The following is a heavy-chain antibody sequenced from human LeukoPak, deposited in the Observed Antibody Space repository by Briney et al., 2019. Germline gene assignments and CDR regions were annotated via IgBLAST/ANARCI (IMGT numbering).Heavy chain of an antibody. CDR1: GYTFTGYY. D-gene: IGHD3-10*01. CDR3: ATPSSMVRGVLYHPLDY. V-gene: IGHV1-46*01. CDR2: INPSGGSI. J-gene: IGHJ4*02. Sequence: GASVKVSCKASGYTFTGYYMHWVRQAPGQGLEWMGIINPSGGSIRYAQKFQGRVTITRDTSTSTVYMELSSLRSEDTAVYYCATPSSMVRGVLYHPLDYWGQGTLVTVSS.